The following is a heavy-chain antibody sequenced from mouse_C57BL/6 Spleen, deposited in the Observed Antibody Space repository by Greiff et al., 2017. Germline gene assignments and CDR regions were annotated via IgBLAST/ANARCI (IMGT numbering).Heavy chain of an antibody. CDR2: INPYNGGT. D-gene: IGHD1-1*01. J-gene: IGHJ2*01. CDR3: ARRYGSSYFDY. Sequence: VQLQQSGPVLVKPGASVKMSCKASGYTFTDYYMNWVKQSHGKSLEWIGVINPYNGGTSYNQKFKGKATLTVDKSSSTAYMELNSLTSEDSAVYYCARRYGSSYFDYWGQGTTLTVSS. V-gene: IGHV1-19*01. CDR1: GYTFTDYY.